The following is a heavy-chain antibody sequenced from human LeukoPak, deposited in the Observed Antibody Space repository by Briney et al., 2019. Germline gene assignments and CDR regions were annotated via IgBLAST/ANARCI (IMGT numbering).Heavy chain of an antibody. V-gene: IGHV1-69*05. CDR1: GGTFSSYS. CDR2: ITPAFGTA. CDR3: ASEGNYDSSGYSRYNYYYMDV. J-gene: IGHJ6*03. Sequence: SVKVSCKGSGGTFSSYSISWVRQAPGQGLEWMGGITPAFGTAHYAQKFQGRVTFTTDESTTTAYMELRSLRSEDTAVYYCASEGNYDSSGYSRYNYYYMDVWGKGTAVTVSS. D-gene: IGHD3-22*01.